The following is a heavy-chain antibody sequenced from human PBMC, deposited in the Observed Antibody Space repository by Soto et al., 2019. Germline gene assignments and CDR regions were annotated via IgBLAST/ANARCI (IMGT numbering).Heavy chain of an antibody. J-gene: IGHJ6*02. D-gene: IGHD2-15*01. V-gene: IGHV3-21*01. CDR1: GFTFSSYS. CDR3: ARDDCSGGSCYRYYYGMDV. CDR2: ISSSSSYI. Sequence: GGSLRLSCAASGFTFSSYSMNWVRQAPGKGLEWVSSISSSSSYIYYADSVKGRFTISRDNAKNSLYLQMNSLRAEDTAVYYCARDDCSGGSCYRYYYGMDVWGQGTTVTVSS.